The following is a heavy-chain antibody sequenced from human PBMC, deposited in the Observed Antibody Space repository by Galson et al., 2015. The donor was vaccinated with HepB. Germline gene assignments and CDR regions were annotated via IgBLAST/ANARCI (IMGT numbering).Heavy chain of an antibody. J-gene: IGHJ4*02. V-gene: IGHV3-30-3*01. D-gene: IGHD3-10*01. Sequence: LRLSYAASGFTFSSYAMHWVRQAPGKGLEWVAVISYDGSNKYYADSVKGRFTISRDNSKNTLYLQMNSLRAEDTAVYYCARDRWYNYGSGSYLDYWGQGTLVTVSS. CDR1: GFTFSSYA. CDR3: ARDRWYNYGSGSYLDY. CDR2: ISYDGSNK.